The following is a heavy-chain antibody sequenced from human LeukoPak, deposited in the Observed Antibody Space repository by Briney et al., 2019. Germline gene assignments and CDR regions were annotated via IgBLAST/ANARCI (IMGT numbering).Heavy chain of an antibody. Sequence: GGSLRLSCAASGFTFSSYAMNWVRQAPGKGLEWVSYISSSGSTIYYADSVKGRFTISRDNAKNSLYLQMNSLRAEDTAVYYCARGNYGLGAFDIWGQGTMVTVSS. D-gene: IGHD3-10*01. CDR2: ISSSGSTI. CDR3: ARGNYGLGAFDI. CDR1: GFTFSSYA. J-gene: IGHJ3*02. V-gene: IGHV3-48*03.